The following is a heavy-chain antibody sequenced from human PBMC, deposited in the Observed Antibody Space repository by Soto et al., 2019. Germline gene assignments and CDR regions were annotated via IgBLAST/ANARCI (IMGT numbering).Heavy chain of an antibody. CDR1: GGTFSSYA. Sequence: QVQLVQSGAEVKKPGSSVKVSCKSSGGTFSSYAISWVRQAPGQWLEWMGGIIPIFGTANYAQKFQGRVMVTADESTSTAYMELSSLRSVDTAVYYCARGVTATSASQHWCQGTLVTVSS. CDR2: IIPIFGTA. CDR3: ARGVTATSASQH. J-gene: IGHJ1*01. D-gene: IGHD2-21*02. V-gene: IGHV1-69*01.